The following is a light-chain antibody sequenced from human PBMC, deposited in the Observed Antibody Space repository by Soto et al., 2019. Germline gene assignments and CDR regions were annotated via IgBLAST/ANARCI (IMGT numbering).Light chain of an antibody. J-gene: IGLJ2*01. V-gene: IGLV2-8*01. Sequence: QSALTQTPSASGSPGQSVTTSCTGTSSDVGAYDYVSWYQQHPGKAPKLMIYEVTKRPSGVPDRFSGSKSGNTASLTVSGLQVEDEAEYYCSSYAGSNNLLFGGGTKVTVL. CDR1: SSDVGAYDY. CDR2: EVT. CDR3: SSYAGSNNLL.